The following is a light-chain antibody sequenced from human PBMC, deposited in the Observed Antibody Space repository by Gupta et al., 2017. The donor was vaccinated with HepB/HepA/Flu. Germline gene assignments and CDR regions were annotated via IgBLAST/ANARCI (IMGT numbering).Light chain of an antibody. CDR2: NNN. J-gene: IGLJ3*02. Sequence: QSVLPQPPSASGTPGQRVTISCSGSSSNIRSNTVNWYQQLPGTAPKLLIYNNNQRPSGVPDRFSGSKSGTSASLAISGLQSEDEADYYCATWDDSLSGPVFGGGTKLTVL. CDR3: ATWDDSLSGPV. CDR1: SSNIRSNT. V-gene: IGLV1-44*01.